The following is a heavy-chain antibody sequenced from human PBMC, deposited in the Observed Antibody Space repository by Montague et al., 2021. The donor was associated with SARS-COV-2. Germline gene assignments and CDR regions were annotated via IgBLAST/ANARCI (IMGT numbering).Heavy chain of an antibody. CDR3: AHSRYYYYDSSGYRVYYFDY. J-gene: IGHJ4*02. CDR2: IYWDDDK. Sequence: PALVKPTQTLTLTCTFSGFSLSTSGVGVGWIRQPPGKALEWLALIYWDDDKRYSPSLKSRLTITKDTSKNQAVLTMTNMDPVDTATYYCAHSRYYYYDSSGYRVYYFDYGGQGTLVTVSS. V-gene: IGHV2-5*02. D-gene: IGHD3-22*01. CDR1: GFSLSTSGVG.